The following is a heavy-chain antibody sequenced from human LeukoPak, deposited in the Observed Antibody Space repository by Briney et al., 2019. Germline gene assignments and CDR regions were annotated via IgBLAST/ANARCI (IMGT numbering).Heavy chain of an antibody. V-gene: IGHV3-23*01. CDR2: ISGSGGST. J-gene: IGHJ5*02. Sequence: QSGGSLRLSCAASGFTFSSYAMSWVRQAPGKGLEWVSAISGSGGSTYYADSVKGRFTISRDNSKNTLYLQMNSLRAEDTAVYYCAKDQGYYYDSSGYYWAIRRTENWFDPWGQGTLVTVSS. D-gene: IGHD3-22*01. CDR1: GFTFSSYA. CDR3: AKDQGYYYDSSGYYWAIRRTENWFDP.